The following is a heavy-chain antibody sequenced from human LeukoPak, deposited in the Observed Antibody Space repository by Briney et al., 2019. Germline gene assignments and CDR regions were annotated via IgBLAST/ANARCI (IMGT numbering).Heavy chain of an antibody. CDR1: RGSITTYY. J-gene: IGHJ5*02. D-gene: IGHD3-10*01. CDR3: AADRKQGGSGSYWFDP. CDR2: VYHRGST. V-gene: IGHV4-59*07. Sequence: SDTLSLTCTVSRGSITTYYWIWLRQSAGKGLEWLGNVYHRGSTTHNPSLKSRVHISVDTSKTHFSLRMTSVTPADPAVYYCAADRKQGGSGSYWFDPWGQGTQVTVSS.